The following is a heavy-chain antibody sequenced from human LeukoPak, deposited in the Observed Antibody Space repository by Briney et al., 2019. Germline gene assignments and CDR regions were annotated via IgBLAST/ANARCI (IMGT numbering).Heavy chain of an antibody. CDR1: GGTFSSYA. J-gene: IGHJ5*02. V-gene: IGHV1-69*13. D-gene: IGHD2-2*02. Sequence: SVKVSCKASGGTFSSYAISWVRQAPGQGLEWMGGIIPIFGTANYAQEFQGRVTITADESTSTAYMELSSLRSEDTAVYYCARDGLDCSSTSCYMGVNWFDPWGQGTLVTVSS. CDR2: IIPIFGTA. CDR3: ARDGLDCSSTSCYMGVNWFDP.